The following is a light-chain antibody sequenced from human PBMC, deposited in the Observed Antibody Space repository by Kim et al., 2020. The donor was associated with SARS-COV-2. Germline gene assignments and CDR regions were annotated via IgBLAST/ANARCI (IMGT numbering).Light chain of an antibody. J-gene: IGLJ2*01. V-gene: IGLV3-21*04. CDR1: SSGSEG. Sequence: PGRPDRVSSGGNSSGSEGVNLYQQKPGQAPVLVIYYDSDRPSGIPERFSGSTSGNTATLTISRVEAGDEADYYCQVWDSTSDHRVVFGGGTQLTVL. CDR3: QVWDSTSDHRVV. CDR2: YDS.